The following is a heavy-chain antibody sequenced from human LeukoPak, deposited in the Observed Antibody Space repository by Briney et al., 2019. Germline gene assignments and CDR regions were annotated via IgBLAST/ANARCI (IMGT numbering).Heavy chain of an antibody. CDR3: ARGRLDYVWGSYRPYYFDY. J-gene: IGHJ4*02. V-gene: IGHV4-34*01. CDR1: GGSISSSSGYY. D-gene: IGHD3-16*02. Sequence: SETLSLTCTVSGGSISSSSGYYWSWIRQPPGKGLEWIGEINHSGSTNYNPSLKSRVTISVDTSKNQFSLKLSSVTAADTAVYYCARGRLDYVWGSYRPYYFDYWGQGTLVTVSS. CDR2: INHSGST.